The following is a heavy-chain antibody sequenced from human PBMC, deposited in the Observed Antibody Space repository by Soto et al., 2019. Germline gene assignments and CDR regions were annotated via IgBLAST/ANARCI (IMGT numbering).Heavy chain of an antibody. V-gene: IGHV3-30*19. CDR2: TSYDGRDK. J-gene: IGHJ1*01. D-gene: IGHD3-16*01. Sequence: QVQLVESGGGVVQPGTSLRVSCAGSGFTFRSYVIHWVRQAPGKGLEWVALTSYDGRDKYYADSVRGRFTISRDNSRNTVDLQMDSLKLEDTALYYCARWGTTGGLDVWGQGTLVSVSS. CDR1: GFTFRSYV. CDR3: ARWGTTGGLDV.